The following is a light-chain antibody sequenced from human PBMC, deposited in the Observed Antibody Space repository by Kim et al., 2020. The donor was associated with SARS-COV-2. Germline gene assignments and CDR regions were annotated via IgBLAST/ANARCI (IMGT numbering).Light chain of an antibody. CDR2: KDT. CDR3: QSADITGTLYV. Sequence: PGRTARITCSGDALPKQYAYWYQHKPGQAPLQVIYKDTERPSGIPERFSGSSSGTTVTLTITAAQTEDEADYYCQSADITGTLYVFGTGTKVTVL. CDR1: ALPKQY. V-gene: IGLV3-25*01. J-gene: IGLJ1*01.